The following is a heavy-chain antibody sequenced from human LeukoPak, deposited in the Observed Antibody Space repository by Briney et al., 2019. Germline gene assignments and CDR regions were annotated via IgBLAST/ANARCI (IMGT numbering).Heavy chain of an antibody. V-gene: IGHV1-69*13. CDR3: ARATVYYDFWSGYYSWFDP. D-gene: IGHD3-3*01. CDR2: IIPIFGTA. J-gene: IGHJ5*02. CDR1: RGTFSSYA. Sequence: APVKLSCKASRGTFSSYAISWGRQAPGHGLEWMGGIIPIFGTANYAQKFQGRVTITADEPANTAYMELSSLRSEDTAVYYCARATVYYDFWSGYYSWFDPWGQGTLVTVSS.